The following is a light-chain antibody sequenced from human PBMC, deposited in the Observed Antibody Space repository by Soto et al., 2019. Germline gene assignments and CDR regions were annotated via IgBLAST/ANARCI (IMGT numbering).Light chain of an antibody. V-gene: IGLV2-11*01. J-gene: IGLJ3*02. CDR3: CSYAGGHTWV. Sequence: QSVLTQPPSVYGSPGQSVTISCTGTSSDVGDYDFVSWYHQHPGKVPKVIIYDVSERPSGVPDRFSGSKSGNTASLTISGLQAEDEAVYYCCSYAGGHTWVFGGGTQLTVL. CDR1: SSDVGDYDF. CDR2: DVS.